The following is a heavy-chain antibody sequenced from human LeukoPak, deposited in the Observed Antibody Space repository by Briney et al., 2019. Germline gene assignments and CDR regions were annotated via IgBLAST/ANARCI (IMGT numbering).Heavy chain of an antibody. J-gene: IGHJ5*02. Sequence: SETLSLTCTVSGGSISSYYWSWIRQPPGKGLEWIGYIYYSGSTNYNPSLKSRVTISVDKSKNQYSLKLSSVTAADTAVYYCARSRGEITIGFDPWGQGTLVTVSS. CDR3: ARSRGEITIGFDP. CDR2: IYYSGST. CDR1: GGSISSYY. D-gene: IGHD3-16*01. V-gene: IGHV4-59*01.